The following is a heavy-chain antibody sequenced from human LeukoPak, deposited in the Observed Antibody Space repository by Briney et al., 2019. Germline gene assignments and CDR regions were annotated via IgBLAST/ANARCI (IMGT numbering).Heavy chain of an antibody. CDR2: IYYSGST. D-gene: IGHD3-3*01. CDR1: GGSISSYY. J-gene: IGHJ5*02. Sequence: PSETLSLTCTVSGGSISSYYWSWIRQPPGKGLEWIGYIYYSGSTNYNPSLKSRVTISVDTSKNQFSLKLSSVTAADTAVYYCARDFRASDFWSGYWDNWFDPWGQGTLVTVSS. V-gene: IGHV4-59*01. CDR3: ARDFRASDFWSGYWDNWFDP.